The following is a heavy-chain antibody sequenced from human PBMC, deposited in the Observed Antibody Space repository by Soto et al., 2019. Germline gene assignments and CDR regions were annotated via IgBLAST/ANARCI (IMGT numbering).Heavy chain of an antibody. Sequence: KGTSKDPGYALAELAMHLAEQSEEKGLEWMGGFDPEDGETIYAQKFQGRVTMTEDTSTDTAYMELSSLRSEDTAVYYCATNTETSSGWYLAPFDLWGRGTLVTVSS. CDR3: ATNTETSSGWYLAPFDL. CDR2: FDPEDGET. D-gene: IGHD6-19*01. CDR1: GYALAELA. V-gene: IGHV1-24*01. J-gene: IGHJ2*01.